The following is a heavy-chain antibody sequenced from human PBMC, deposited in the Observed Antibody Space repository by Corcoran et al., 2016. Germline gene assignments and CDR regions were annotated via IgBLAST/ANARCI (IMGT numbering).Heavy chain of an antibody. V-gene: IGHV3-30*18. CDR3: AKGAGVGAVAGFFYY. CDR1: GFTFSSYG. Sequence: QVQLVESGGGVVQPGRSLRLSCAASGFTFSSYGMHWVRQAPGKGLEWVAVISYDGSNKYYADSVKGRFTISRDNSQNTLYLQMNSMRAEDTDGDYWAKGAGVGAVAGFFYYCSQGTLVTVSS. J-gene: IGHJ4*02. CDR2: ISYDGSNK. D-gene: IGHD6-19*01.